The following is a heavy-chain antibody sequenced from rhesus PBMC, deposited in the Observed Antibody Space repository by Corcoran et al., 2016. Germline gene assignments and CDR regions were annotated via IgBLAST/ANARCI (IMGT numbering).Heavy chain of an antibody. CDR2: IYGSGSST. D-gene: IGHD3-28*01. J-gene: IGHJ1*01. V-gene: IGHV4-169*02. Sequence: QLQLQESGPGLVKPSETLSVTCAVSGGSISSSYWSWIRQAPGKGLEWIGYIYGSGSSTNYNPSRQSRVTLSVDTSKNQLSLTLSSVTAADTAVYYCASERYDSGYYGYFEFWGQGALVTVSS. CDR1: GGSISSSY. CDR3: ASERYDSGYYGYFEF.